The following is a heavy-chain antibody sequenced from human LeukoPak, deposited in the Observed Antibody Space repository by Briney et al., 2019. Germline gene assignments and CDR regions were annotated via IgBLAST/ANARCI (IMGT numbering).Heavy chain of an antibody. CDR3: ARRGRWIQLYYYYYMDV. V-gene: IGHV4-59*12. J-gene: IGHJ6*03. D-gene: IGHD5-18*01. Sequence: SETLSLTCTVSGGSISSYYWSWIRQPPGKGLEWIGYIYYSGSTNYNPSLKSRVTISVDTSKNQFSLKLSSVTAADTAVYYCARRGRWIQLYYYYYMDVWGKGTTVTVSS. CDR1: GGSISSYY. CDR2: IYYSGST.